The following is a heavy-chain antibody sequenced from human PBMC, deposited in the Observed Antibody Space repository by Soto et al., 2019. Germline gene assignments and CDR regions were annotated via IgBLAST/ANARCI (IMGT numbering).Heavy chain of an antibody. CDR1: GASINTYY. CDR2: IHNSGTT. J-gene: IGHJ4*02. CDR3: ARDYDAGSYGIDY. V-gene: IGHV4-59*01. D-gene: IGHD3-10*01. Sequence: PSETLSLTCTVSGASINTYYWAWIRQPPGKGLEWIGYIHNSGTTDYNPSLKSRVTMSVDTSKSQFSLKLSSVTAADTAVYYCARDYDAGSYGIDYWGQGTLLTVSS.